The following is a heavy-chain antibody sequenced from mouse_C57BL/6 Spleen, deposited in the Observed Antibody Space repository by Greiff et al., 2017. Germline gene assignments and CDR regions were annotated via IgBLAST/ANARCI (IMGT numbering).Heavy chain of an antibody. Sequence: VQLQQSGAELARPGASVKLSCKASGYTFTSYGISWVKQRTGQGLEWIGEIYPRSGNTYYNEKFKGKATLTADKSSSTAYMELRSLTSEDSAVYFWAREGSNSSWFAYWGQGTLVTVSA. CDR2: IYPRSGNT. D-gene: IGHD2-5*01. CDR3: AREGSNSSWFAY. CDR1: GYTFTSYG. V-gene: IGHV1-81*01. J-gene: IGHJ3*01.